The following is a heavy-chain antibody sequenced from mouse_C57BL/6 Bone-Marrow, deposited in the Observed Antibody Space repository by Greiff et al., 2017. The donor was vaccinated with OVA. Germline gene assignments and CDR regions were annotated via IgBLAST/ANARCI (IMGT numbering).Heavy chain of an antibody. D-gene: IGHD1-1*01. V-gene: IGHV1-61*01. J-gene: IGHJ2*01. CDR2: IYPSDSET. CDR1: GYTFTSYW. CDR3: ARDYGSSYYFDY. Sequence: QVQLQQPGAELVRPGSSVKLSCKASGYTFTSYWMDWVKQRPGQGLEWIGNIYPSDSETHYNQKFKDKATLTVDKSSSTAYMQLSSLTSEDSAVYYCARDYGSSYYFDYWGQGTTLTGSS.